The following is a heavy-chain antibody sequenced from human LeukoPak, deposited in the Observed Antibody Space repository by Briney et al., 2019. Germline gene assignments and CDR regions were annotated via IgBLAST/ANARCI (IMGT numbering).Heavy chain of an antibody. CDR3: ASELKALWRDYFDF. Sequence: GRSLRLSCAASGLMFSSYWMTWVRQAPGKGLEWVANIKEDGREKYYVDSVKGRFTISRDNAKNSLYLQMNSPRAEDTAVYYCASELKALWRDYFDFWGQGILATASS. V-gene: IGHV3-7*01. D-gene: IGHD2/OR15-2a*01. CDR2: IKEDGREK. J-gene: IGHJ4*02. CDR1: GLMFSSYW.